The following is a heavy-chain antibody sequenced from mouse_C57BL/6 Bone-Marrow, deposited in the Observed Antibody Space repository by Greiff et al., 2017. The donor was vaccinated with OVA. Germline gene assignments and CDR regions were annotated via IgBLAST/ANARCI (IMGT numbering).Heavy chain of an antibody. CDR3: TTPTPYYYAMDY. V-gene: IGHV14-1*01. CDR1: GFHIKDYY. D-gene: IGHD1-1*01. Sequence: VQLQQSGAELVRPGASVKLSCTASGFHIKDYYMHWVKQRPEQGPEWIGRLDPEDGDTEYAPKFQGTAPMTADTSSNTSYLQLSSLTSEDTAVYYCTTPTPYYYAMDYWGQGTSVTVSS. CDR2: LDPEDGDT. J-gene: IGHJ4*01.